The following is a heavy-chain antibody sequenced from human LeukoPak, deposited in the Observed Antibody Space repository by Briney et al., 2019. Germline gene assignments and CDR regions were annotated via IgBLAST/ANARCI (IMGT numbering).Heavy chain of an antibody. J-gene: IGHJ4*02. D-gene: IGHD1-26*01. CDR2: IYYSGST. Sequence: NPSETLSLTCTVSGGSISSSSYYWGWIRQPPGKGLEWIGSIYYSGSTYYNPSLKSRVTISVDTSKNQFSLKLTSVTAADTAVYYCARLVGATPYFDYWGQGTLVTVSS. CDR3: ARLVGATPYFDY. V-gene: IGHV4-39*01. CDR1: GGSISSSSYY.